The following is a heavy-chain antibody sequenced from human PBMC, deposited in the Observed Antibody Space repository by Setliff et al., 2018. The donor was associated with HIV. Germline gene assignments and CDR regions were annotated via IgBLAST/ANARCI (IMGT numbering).Heavy chain of an antibody. Sequence: GGSLRLSCAASGFTFSSYWMSWVRQAPGKGLEWVANIKQDGSEKYYVDSVKGRFTTSRDNAKNSLYLQMNSLRAEDTAVYYCLRGGSFGDIPNCWGQGTLVTVSS. D-gene: IGHD4-17*01. CDR2: IKQDGSEK. J-gene: IGHJ4*02. CDR3: LRGGSFGDIPNC. V-gene: IGHV3-7*01. CDR1: GFTFSSYW.